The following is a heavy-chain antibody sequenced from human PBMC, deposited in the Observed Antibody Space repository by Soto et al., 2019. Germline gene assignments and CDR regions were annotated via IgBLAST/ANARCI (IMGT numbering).Heavy chain of an antibody. D-gene: IGHD1-26*01. Sequence: QVQLVQSGAEVKKSGASEKVSCKASGYTFTGHYIHWVRQAPGQGPEWMGEIGPKNGDTKYAQKFQGRVTMTRDTSITTVYMELSNLSPDDTAVYYCGRGRSGELVVFYWGQGTLVTVYS. V-gene: IGHV1-2*02. CDR2: IGPKNGDT. J-gene: IGHJ4*02. CDR3: GRGRSGELVVFY. CDR1: GYTFTGHY.